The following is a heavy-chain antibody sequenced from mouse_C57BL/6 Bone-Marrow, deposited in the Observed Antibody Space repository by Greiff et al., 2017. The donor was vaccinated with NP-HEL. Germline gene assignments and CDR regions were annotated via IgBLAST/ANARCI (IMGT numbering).Heavy chain of an antibody. CDR2: IYPGDGDT. J-gene: IGHJ2*01. D-gene: IGHD2-10*01. CDR1: GYAFSSSW. V-gene: IGHV1-82*01. CDR3: ARWAYYGNWYYFDY. Sequence: VKLMESGPELVKPGASVKISCKASGYAFSSSWMNWVKQRPGKGLEWIGRIYPGDGDTNYNGKFKGKATLTADKSSSTAYMQLSSLTSEDSAVYFCARWAYYGNWYYFDYWGQGTTLTVSS.